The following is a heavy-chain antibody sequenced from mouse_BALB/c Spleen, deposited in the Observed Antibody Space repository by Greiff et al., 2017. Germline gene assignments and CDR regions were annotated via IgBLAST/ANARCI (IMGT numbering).Heavy chain of an antibody. Sequence: QVQLQQSGPGLVAPSQSLSITCTVSGFSLTSYGVHWVRQPPGKGLEWLGVIWAGGSTNYNSALMSRLSISKDNSKSQVFLKMNSLQTDDTAMYYCSRDYYGYGRAPTWFAYWGQGTLVTVSA. D-gene: IGHD2-2*01. V-gene: IGHV2-9*02. CDR1: GFSLTSYG. CDR2: IWAGGST. CDR3: SRDYYGYGRAPTWFAY. J-gene: IGHJ3*01.